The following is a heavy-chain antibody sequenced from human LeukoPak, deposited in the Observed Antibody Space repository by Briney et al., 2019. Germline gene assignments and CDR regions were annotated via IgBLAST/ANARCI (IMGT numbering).Heavy chain of an antibody. CDR1: GFTFSTYD. J-gene: IGHJ4*02. Sequence: PGGSLRLSCAASGFTFSTYDMHWVRQVTGKGLEWVSAIGTGGDTYYPDSVKGRFPISRDNSKSTLYLQMNSLRAEDTAVYYCARGSNWGSRVYYFDYWGQGTLVTVSS. D-gene: IGHD7-27*01. V-gene: IGHV3-13*01. CDR2: IGTGGDT. CDR3: ARGSNWGSRVYYFDY.